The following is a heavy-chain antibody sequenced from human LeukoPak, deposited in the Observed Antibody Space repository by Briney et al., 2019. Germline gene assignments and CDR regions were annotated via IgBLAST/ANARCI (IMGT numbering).Heavy chain of an antibody. J-gene: IGHJ4*02. CDR2: IYSGGET. D-gene: IGHD3-16*02. CDR1: GFAVSSDY. Sequence: GGSLRPSCAASGFAVSSDYMSWVRQAPGKGLEWVSVIYSGGETYYTDSVKGRFTISRDNSKNTLYLQMNSLRAEDTAIYYCARSSLHLGELSLYDCWGQGTLVTVSS. CDR3: ARSSLHLGELSLYDC. V-gene: IGHV3-53*01.